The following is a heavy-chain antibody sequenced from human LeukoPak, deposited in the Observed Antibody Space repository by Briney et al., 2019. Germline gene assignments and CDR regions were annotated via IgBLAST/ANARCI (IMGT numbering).Heavy chain of an antibody. CDR2: IYSSGST. CDR1: GFTVSSNY. Sequence: PGGSLRLSCTASGFTVSSNYMTWVRQAPGKRLEWVSVIYSSGSTYYADSVKGRFTISRDNSKNTLYLQMNSLRAEDTAVYYCARRGVVITTWYFDLWGRGTLVTVSS. V-gene: IGHV3-53*01. CDR3: ARRGVVITTWYFDL. J-gene: IGHJ2*01. D-gene: IGHD3-22*01.